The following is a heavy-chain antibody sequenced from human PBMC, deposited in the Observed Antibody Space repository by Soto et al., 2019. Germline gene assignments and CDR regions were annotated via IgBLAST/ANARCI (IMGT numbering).Heavy chain of an antibody. CDR2: ITYSGDAT. V-gene: IGHV3-23*01. CDR1: GFDFGTYA. CDR3: AKDWPGTSSVTSDY. D-gene: IGHD4-17*01. J-gene: IGHJ4*02. Sequence: EVHLLESGGTLVQPGGSLRLSCAASGFDFGTYAMTWVRQAPGKGLVWVSGITYSGDATYYADSVKGRFTISRDNSRNTRYLQMNSLRADDTAMYYCAKDWPGTSSVTSDYWGQGTLVTVSS.